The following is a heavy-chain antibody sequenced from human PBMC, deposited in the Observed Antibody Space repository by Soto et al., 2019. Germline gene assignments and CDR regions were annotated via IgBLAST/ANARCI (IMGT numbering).Heavy chain of an antibody. CDR2: INHSGST. CDR3: ARAINYYDSSGYYLSYYGMDV. J-gene: IGHJ6*02. CDR1: GGSFSVYY. Sequence: SETLSLTCAVYGGSFSVYYWSWIRQPPGKGLEWIGEINHSGSTNYNPSLKSRVTISVDTSKNQFSLKLSSVTAADTAVYYCARAINYYDSSGYYLSYYGMDVWGQGTTVTV. V-gene: IGHV4-34*01. D-gene: IGHD3-22*01.